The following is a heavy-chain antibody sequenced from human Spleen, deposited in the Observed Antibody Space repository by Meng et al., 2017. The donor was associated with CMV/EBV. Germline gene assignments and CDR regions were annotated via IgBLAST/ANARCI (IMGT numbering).Heavy chain of an antibody. CDR1: GFTFSSYA. V-gene: IGHV3-30*04. J-gene: IGHJ4*02. CDR3: AREEWLHPILDY. Sequence: GESLKISCAASGFTFSSYAMHWVRQAPGKGLEWVAVISYDGSNKYYADSVKGRFTISRDNAKNSLFLQMNSLRVEDTALYYCAREEWLHPILDYWGQGSLVTVSS. CDR2: ISYDGSNK. D-gene: IGHD5-12*01.